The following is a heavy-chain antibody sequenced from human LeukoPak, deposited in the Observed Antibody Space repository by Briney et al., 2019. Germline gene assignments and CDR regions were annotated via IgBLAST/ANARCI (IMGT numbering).Heavy chain of an antibody. D-gene: IGHD3-3*01. CDR2: VSGSGGST. CDR3: AKGYYDFWGGYGYFDY. J-gene: IGHJ4*02. Sequence: GGSLRLSCAASGFTFSCYAMSWVRQAPGKGLEWVSAVSGSGGSTYYADSVKGRFTISRDNSKNTLYLQMNSLRAEDTAVYYCAKGYYDFWGGYGYFDYWGQGTLVTVSS. CDR1: GFTFSCYA. V-gene: IGHV3-23*01.